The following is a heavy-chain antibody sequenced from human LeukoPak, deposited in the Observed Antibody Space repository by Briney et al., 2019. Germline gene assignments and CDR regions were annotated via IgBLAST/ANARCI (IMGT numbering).Heavy chain of an antibody. J-gene: IGHJ4*02. CDR3: AREQTTVILNYFDS. V-gene: IGHV3-30*02. CDR1: GFIFSSYG. D-gene: IGHD4-17*01. CDR2: MRYDGSNT. Sequence: GGSLRLSCAASGFIFSSYGMHWVRQAPGKGLEWVAFMRYDGSNTYYADSVKGRFTISRDNSKNTLYLQMNSLRAEDTAVYYCAREQTTVILNYFDSWGQGTLVAVSS.